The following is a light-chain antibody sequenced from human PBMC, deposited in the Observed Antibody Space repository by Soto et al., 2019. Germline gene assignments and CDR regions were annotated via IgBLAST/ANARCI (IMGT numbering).Light chain of an antibody. J-gene: IGKJ4*01. V-gene: IGKV1-9*01. CDR3: QQLNSRET. CDR1: QGISSY. CDR2: AAS. Sequence: DIQLTQSPSFLSASVGDRVTITCRASQGISSYLAWYQQKPGKAPKLLIYAASTLQSGVPSRFSGSGSGTEFTLTISSLQPEDFATYYCQQLNSRETFGGGTKVEIK.